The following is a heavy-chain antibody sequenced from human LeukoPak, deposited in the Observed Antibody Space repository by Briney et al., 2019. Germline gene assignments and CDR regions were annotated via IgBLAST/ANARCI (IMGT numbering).Heavy chain of an antibody. V-gene: IGHV4-4*07. J-gene: IGHJ5*02. CDR3: ARNMYYYDSSGTNNWFDP. D-gene: IGHD3-22*01. CDR1: GYSISSGYY. Sequence: PSETLSLTCTVSGYSISSGYYWGWIRQPAGKGLEWIGRIYTSGSTNYNPSLKSRVTMSVDTSKNQFSLKLSSVTAADTAVCYCARNMYYYDSSGTNNWFDPWGQGTLVTVSS. CDR2: IYTSGST.